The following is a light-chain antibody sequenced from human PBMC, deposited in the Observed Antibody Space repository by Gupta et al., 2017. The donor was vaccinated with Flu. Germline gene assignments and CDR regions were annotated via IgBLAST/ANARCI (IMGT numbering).Light chain of an antibody. V-gene: IGLV1-40*01. CDR2: GNT. J-gene: IGLJ2*01. CDR1: SSNIGAGYD. CDR3: QSYDSSLSAL. Sequence: QSVLTPPPSVSGAPGQRVTIPCPGSSSNIGAGYDVHWYQQLPGTAPKLLIYGNTNRPSGVPDRFSGSKSGASASLAITGLQAEDEADYDCQSYDSSLSALFGGGTKVTVL.